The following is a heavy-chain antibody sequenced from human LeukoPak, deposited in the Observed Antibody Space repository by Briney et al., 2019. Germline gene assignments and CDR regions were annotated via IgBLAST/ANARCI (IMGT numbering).Heavy chain of an antibody. V-gene: IGHV3-23*01. CDR1: GFTFTNEA. J-gene: IGHJ6*03. CDR2: ISPGGGTT. D-gene: IGHD3-3*01. Sequence: PGGSLRLSCAVSGFTFTNEAMGWVRQLRGGGLEWVSTISPGGGTTYYAESMKGRFTISRDNSKNTLYLQMNSLRAEDTAVYYCAKPQYDFWSDHYYYYMDGWGKGTTVTVSS. CDR3: AKPQYDFWSDHYYYYMDG.